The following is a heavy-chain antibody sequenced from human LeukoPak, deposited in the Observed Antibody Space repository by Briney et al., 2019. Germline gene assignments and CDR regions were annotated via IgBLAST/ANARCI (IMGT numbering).Heavy chain of an antibody. D-gene: IGHD4-17*01. Sequence: GASVKVSCKASGYTFTSYYMHWVRQAPGQGLEWMGIINPSGGSTSYAQKFQGRVTITADKSTRTAYMELSSLKSEDTAVYYCARGTLDYGDYGGFDNWGQGTLVTVSS. J-gene: IGHJ4*02. CDR1: GYTFTSYY. CDR2: INPSGGST. CDR3: ARGTLDYGDYGGFDN. V-gene: IGHV1-46*01.